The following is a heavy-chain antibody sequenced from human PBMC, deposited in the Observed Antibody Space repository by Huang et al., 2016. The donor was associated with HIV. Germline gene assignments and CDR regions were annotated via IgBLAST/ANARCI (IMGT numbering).Heavy chain of an antibody. CDR2: ISASNGED. CDR1: GYAFSDYG. D-gene: IGHD3-16*01. CDR3: ARDPKYHSFPYFRQRRGIEI. Sequence: QIRLVQSGAEVKKPGASVRVYCQASGYAFSDYGFSWVGQAPGQGPEWVRWISASNGEDNYGQRFQVRVTVPTDPPTTTVYMDLRSLRSDDTAVYYGARDPKYHSFPYFRQRRGIEIWGQGTVVTVSS. J-gene: IGHJ3*02. V-gene: IGHV1-18*04.